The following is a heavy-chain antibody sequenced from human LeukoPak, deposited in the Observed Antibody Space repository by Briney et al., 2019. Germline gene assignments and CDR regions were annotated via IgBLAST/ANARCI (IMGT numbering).Heavy chain of an antibody. D-gene: IGHD3-9*01. CDR1: GGSISSGGYS. CDR3: ARGGIVRYFDWLLAQPFDY. V-gene: IGHV4-30-2*01. CDR2: IYHSGST. J-gene: IGHJ4*02. Sequence: KTSETLSLTCAVSGGSISSGGYSWSWIRQPPGKGLEWIGYIYHSGSTYYNPSLKSRVTISVDRSKNQFSLKLSSVTAADTAVYYCARGGIVRYFDWLLAQPFDYWGQGTLVTVSS.